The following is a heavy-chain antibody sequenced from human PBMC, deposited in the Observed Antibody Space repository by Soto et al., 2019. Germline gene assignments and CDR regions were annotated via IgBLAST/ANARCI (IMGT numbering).Heavy chain of an antibody. CDR1: GGSLNNYY. D-gene: IGHD2-15*01. Sequence: PSETLSLTCTVSGGSLNNYYWSWIRQPPGKGLERIGYIYYSGSTNYNPSLKSRVTISVDTSKKQLSLKLSSVTAAETAVYYCARDVPVGGQESFFGYWGQGTQVTVS. CDR3: ARDVPVGGQESFFGY. J-gene: IGHJ4*02. V-gene: IGHV4-59*01. CDR2: IYYSGST.